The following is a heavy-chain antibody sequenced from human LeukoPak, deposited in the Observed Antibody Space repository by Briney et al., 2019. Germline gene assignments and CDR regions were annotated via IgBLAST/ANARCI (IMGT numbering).Heavy chain of an antibody. CDR3: AKAGDYGDFNWFDP. J-gene: IGHJ5*02. CDR1: GFTFSSYA. Sequence: GGSLRLSCAASGFTFSSYAMSWVRQTPGKGLEWVSAISGSGGSTYYADSVKGRFTISRDNSKNTLYLQMNSLRAEDTAVYYCAKAGDYGDFNWFDPWGQGTLVTVPS. D-gene: IGHD4-17*01. CDR2: ISGSGGST. V-gene: IGHV3-23*01.